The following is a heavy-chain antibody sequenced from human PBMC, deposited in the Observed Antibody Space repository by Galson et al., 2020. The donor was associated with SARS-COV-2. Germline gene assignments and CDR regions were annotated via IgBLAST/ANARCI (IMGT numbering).Heavy chain of an antibody. CDR1: GFTFSSYS. CDR2: IWFDGSNK. D-gene: IGHD4-4*01. Sequence: GESLKISCAASGFTFSSYSMNWVRQAPGKGLEWVAQIWFDGSNKYYTDSVRGRFSISRDNSKNTVSLQMNSLRAEDTAVYYCARDGQSGAPYAFDFWGQGTTVTVSS. V-gene: IGHV3-33*08. J-gene: IGHJ3*01. CDR3: ARDGQSGAPYAFDF.